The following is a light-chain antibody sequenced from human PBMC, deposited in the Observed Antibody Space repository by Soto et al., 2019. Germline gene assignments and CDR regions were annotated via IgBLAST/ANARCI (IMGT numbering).Light chain of an antibody. CDR1: QSISSY. Sequence: DIPMTQSPSSLSASVGDRVTITCRASQSISSYLNWYQQKPGKAPKLLIYAASSLQSGVPSRFSGSISGTDFTLTISSLQPEDFATYYCQQSYSTPYTFGQGTKLEIK. CDR2: AAS. J-gene: IGKJ2*01. V-gene: IGKV1-39*01. CDR3: QQSYSTPYT.